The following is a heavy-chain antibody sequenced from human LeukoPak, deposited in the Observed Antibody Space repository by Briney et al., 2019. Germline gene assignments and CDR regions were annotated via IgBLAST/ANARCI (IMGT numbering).Heavy chain of an antibody. CDR3: ARDIVVVPAAPYGMDV. D-gene: IGHD2-2*01. J-gene: IGHJ6*02. V-gene: IGHV3-23*01. Sequence: PGGSLRLSCAASGFIFTNYAMYWVRQAPGKGLEWVSVILGSGDDTFYADSVRGRFTVSRDNSKNTLHLQMNSLRAEDTAVYYCARDIVVVPAAPYGMDVWGQGTTVTVSS. CDR2: ILGSGDDT. CDR1: GFIFTNYA.